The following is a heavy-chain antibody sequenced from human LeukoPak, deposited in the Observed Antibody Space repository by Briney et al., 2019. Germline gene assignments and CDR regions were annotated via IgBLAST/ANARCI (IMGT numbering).Heavy chain of an antibody. D-gene: IGHD3-3*01. CDR3: AKSTIFGVVIISDRDYFDY. CDR1: GFTFSSYG. CDR2: IRYDGSNK. V-gene: IGHV3-30*02. Sequence: GGSLRLSCAASGFTFSSYGMHRVRQAPGKGLEWVAFIRYDGSNKYYADSVKGRFTISRDNSKNTLYLQMNSLRAEDTAVYYCAKSTIFGVVIISDRDYFDYWGQGTLVTVSS. J-gene: IGHJ4*02.